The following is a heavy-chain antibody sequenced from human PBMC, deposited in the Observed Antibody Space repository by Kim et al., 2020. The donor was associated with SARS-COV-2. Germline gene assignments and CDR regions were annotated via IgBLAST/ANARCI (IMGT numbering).Heavy chain of an antibody. D-gene: IGHD2-15*01. V-gene: IGHV4-34*01. Sequence: SETLSLTCAVYGGSFSGYYWTWIRQPPGKGLEWIGKINHSGRTNYNPSLKSRVTISVDTSKNQFSLKLSSVTAADTAVYYCARARPGSEQTLGGMDVWGQGTTVTVAS. J-gene: IGHJ6*02. CDR2: INHSGRT. CDR3: ARARPGSEQTLGGMDV. CDR1: GGSFSGYY.